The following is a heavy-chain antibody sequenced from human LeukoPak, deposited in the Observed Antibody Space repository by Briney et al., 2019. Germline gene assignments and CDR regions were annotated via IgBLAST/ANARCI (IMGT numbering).Heavy chain of an antibody. Sequence: GGSLRLSCAASGFTFSSYSMNWVRQAPGKGLEWVSYISSSSSTIYYADSVKGRFTISRDDAKNSLYLQMNSLRAEDTAVYYCARGLQLHDAFDIWGQGTMVTVSS. CDR1: GFTFSSYS. CDR3: ARGLQLHDAFDI. CDR2: ISSSSSTI. V-gene: IGHV3-48*04. J-gene: IGHJ3*02. D-gene: IGHD5-18*01.